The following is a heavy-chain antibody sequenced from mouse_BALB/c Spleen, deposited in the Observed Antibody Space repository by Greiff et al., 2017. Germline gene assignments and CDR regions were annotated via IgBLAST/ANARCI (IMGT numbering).Heavy chain of an antibody. J-gene: IGHJ2*01. CDR2: ISSGGST. D-gene: IGHD1-1*01. CDR1: GFTFSSYA. CDR3: ARGDYYGFDY. Sequence: EVMLVESGGGLVKPGGSLKLSCAASGFTFSSYAMSWVRQTPEKRLEWVASISSGGSTYYPDSVKGRFTISRDNARNILYLQMSSLRSEDTAMYYCARGDYYGFDYWGQGTTLTVSS. V-gene: IGHV5-6-5*01.